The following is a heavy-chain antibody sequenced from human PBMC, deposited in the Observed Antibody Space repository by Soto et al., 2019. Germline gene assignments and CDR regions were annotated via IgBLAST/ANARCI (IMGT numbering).Heavy chain of an antibody. CDR3: AKGSAPPLPTFFAS. J-gene: IGHJ4*02. CDR1: GFTFRDYP. V-gene: IGHV3-23*01. D-gene: IGHD3-16*01. Sequence: PGGSIRHSCAASGFTFRDYPMSWIRQAPGKALEWVSVISGGGGSTYLADSVKGRFTISRDNSKHTMYMQMNSLRAEDSAIYNCAKGSAPPLPTFFASWGKGTLVTVS. CDR2: ISGGGGST.